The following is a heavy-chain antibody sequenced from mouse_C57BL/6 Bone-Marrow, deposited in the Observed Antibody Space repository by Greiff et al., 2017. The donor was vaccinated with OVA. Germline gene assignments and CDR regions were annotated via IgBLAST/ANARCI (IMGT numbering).Heavy chain of an antibody. Sequence: VQLQQSGPELVKPGASVKLSCKASGYTLTSYDINWVKQRPGQGLEWIGWIYPRDGSTKYNEKFKGKATLTVDTSSRTAYMELHGLTSEDSAVYFCARDYYGSSYWYFDVWGTGTTVTVSS. J-gene: IGHJ1*03. CDR1: GYTLTSYD. V-gene: IGHV1-85*01. D-gene: IGHD1-1*01. CDR2: IYPRDGST. CDR3: ARDYYGSSYWYFDV.